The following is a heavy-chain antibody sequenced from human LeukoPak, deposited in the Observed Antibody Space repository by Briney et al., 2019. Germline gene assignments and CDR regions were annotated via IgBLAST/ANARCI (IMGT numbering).Heavy chain of an antibody. V-gene: IGHV3-23*01. CDR2: ISSNGVST. CDR1: GFTFSSYA. CDR3: ARRPSYYFDY. Sequence: GGSLRLSCAASGFTFSSYAMSWVRQAPGKGLEWVSAISSNGVSTYYADSVKGRFTISRDNSKNTLYLQVNSLRAGDTAVYYCARRPSYYFDYWGQGTLVTVS. J-gene: IGHJ4*02.